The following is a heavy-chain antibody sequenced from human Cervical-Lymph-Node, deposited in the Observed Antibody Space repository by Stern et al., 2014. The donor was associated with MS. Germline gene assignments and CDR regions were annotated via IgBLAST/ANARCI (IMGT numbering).Heavy chain of an antibody. CDR3: ATLSSFVAKYAFEI. D-gene: IGHD3-16*02. CDR2: IYFTGST. J-gene: IGHJ3*02. V-gene: IGHV4-39*01. CDR1: GGYISSSSSY. Sequence: QLQLQESGPGLVKPSETLSLTCSVSGGYISSSSSYWGWIRQPPGKGLEWIGSIYFTGSTYYNPSLKSRVTISVDTSNKQFSLKLSSVTAADTAVYHCATLSSFVAKYAFEIWGQGTTVTVSS.